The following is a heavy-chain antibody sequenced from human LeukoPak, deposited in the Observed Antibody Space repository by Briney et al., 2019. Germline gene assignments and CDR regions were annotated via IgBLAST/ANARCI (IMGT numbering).Heavy chain of an antibody. CDR3: AKVEDIVVVPAAAFDI. J-gene: IGHJ3*02. CDR2: ISGSGGST. CDR1: GFTFSSYA. D-gene: IGHD2-2*01. V-gene: IGHV3-23*01. Sequence: GGSLRLSCAASGFTFSSYAMSWVRQAPGKGLEWVSAISGSGGSTYYADSAKGRFTISRDNSKNTLYLQMNSLRAEDTAVYYCAKVEDIVVVPAAAFDIWGQGTMVTVSS.